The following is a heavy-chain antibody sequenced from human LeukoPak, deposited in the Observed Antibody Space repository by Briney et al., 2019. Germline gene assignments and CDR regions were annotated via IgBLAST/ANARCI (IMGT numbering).Heavy chain of an antibody. D-gene: IGHD3-10*01. J-gene: IGHJ4*02. CDR3: ARESDYYGSGSYYENQTPSPYFDY. V-gene: IGHV4-61*02. CDR2: IYTSGST. Sequence: PSETLSLTCTVSGGSISSGSYYWSWIRQPAGKGLEWIGRIYTSGSTNYNPSLKSRVTISVDTSKNQFSLKLSSVTAADTAVYYCARESDYYGSGSYYENQTPSPYFDYWGQGTLVTVSS. CDR1: GGSISSGSYY.